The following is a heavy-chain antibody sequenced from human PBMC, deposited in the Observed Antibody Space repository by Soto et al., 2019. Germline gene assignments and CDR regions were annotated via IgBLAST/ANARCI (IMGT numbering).Heavy chain of an antibody. J-gene: IGHJ3*02. V-gene: IGHV5-51*01. Sequence: GESLKISCKGSGYSFTSYWIGWVRQMPGKGLEWMGIIYPGDSDTRYSPSFQGQVTISADKSISTAYLQWGSLKASDTAMYYCARQILMVYADDAFDIWGQGTMVTVSS. CDR2: IYPGDSDT. D-gene: IGHD2-8*01. CDR1: GYSFTSYW. CDR3: ARQILMVYADDAFDI.